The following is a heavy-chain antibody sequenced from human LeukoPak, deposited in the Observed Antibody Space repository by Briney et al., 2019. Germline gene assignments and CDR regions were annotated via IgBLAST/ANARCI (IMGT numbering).Heavy chain of an antibody. Sequence: GESLRLSCAASGFTFSSYWMRWVRQAPGKGLVWVSRINSDGSRTSYADSVKGRFTISRDNAKNTLYLQMNSLRAEDTAVYYCARDGAGSSLYMDVWGKGTTVTVSS. D-gene: IGHD6-6*01. J-gene: IGHJ6*03. CDR2: INSDGSRT. CDR1: GFTFSSYW. V-gene: IGHV3-74*01. CDR3: ARDGAGSSLYMDV.